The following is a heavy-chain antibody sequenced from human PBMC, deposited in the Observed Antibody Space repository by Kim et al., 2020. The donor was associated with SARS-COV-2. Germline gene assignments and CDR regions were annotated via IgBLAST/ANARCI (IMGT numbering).Heavy chain of an antibody. J-gene: IGHJ4*01. CDR3: AKQLGYCSGGTGYFDS. CDR1: GFPFSSSA. CDR2: IVGSGGST. D-gene: IGHD2-15*01. Sequence: GGSLRLSCAASGFPFSSSAMSWVPQAPGKGLERVSGIVGSGGSTYYAGSVKGRFTLSRDNSRNTLYLQMNSLRAEDAAVYYCAKQLGYCSGGTGYFDSWG. V-gene: IGHV3-23*01.